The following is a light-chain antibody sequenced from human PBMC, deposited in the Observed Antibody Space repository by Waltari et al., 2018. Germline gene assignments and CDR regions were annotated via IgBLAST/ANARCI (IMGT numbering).Light chain of an antibody. CDR1: QSVSSN. V-gene: IGKV3-15*01. CDR2: GAS. J-gene: IGKJ1*01. CDR3: QQYNNWPRT. Sequence: EIVMTQSPATLSVSPGERATLPYRARQSVSSNLAWYQQKPGQAPRLLIYGASTRATGIPARFSGSGSGTEFTLTISSLQSEDFAVYYCQQYNNWPRTFGQGTKVEIK.